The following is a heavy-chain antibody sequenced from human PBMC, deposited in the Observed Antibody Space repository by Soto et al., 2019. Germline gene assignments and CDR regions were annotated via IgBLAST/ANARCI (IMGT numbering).Heavy chain of an antibody. CDR2: IYYSGST. CDR1: GGFISGSSDY. J-gene: IGHJ4*02. Sequence: QLQLQESGPGLVKPSETLSLTCSVSGGFISGSSDYWGWIRQPPGKGLEWIGSIYYSGSTYHNPSLKSRVTKAVDTSKHQFSLKLSSVTAADAAVYYCAVTWKFPAYYFDSWGQGTLVTVSS. CDR3: AVTWKFPAYYFDS. V-gene: IGHV4-39*01. D-gene: IGHD1-1*01.